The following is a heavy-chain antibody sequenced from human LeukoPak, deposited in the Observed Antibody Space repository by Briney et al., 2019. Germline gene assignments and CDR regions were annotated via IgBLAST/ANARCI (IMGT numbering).Heavy chain of an antibody. CDR3: TRMTTGHDY. D-gene: IGHD4-17*01. CDR1: GVSFDDYY. CDR2: INHSGYT. Sequence: SETLSLTCAVSGVSFDDYYWSWVRQTPGKGLEWIGEINHSGYTNDNPSLKSRVALSIDTSRKQFSLNLRSVTVADAGTYYCTRMTTGHDYWGQGTLVTVSS. V-gene: IGHV4-34*01. J-gene: IGHJ4*02.